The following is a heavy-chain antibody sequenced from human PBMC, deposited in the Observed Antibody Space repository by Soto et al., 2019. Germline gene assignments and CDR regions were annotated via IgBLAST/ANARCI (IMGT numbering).Heavy chain of an antibody. Sequence: SETLSLTCTVSGGSISSSSYYWGWIRQPPGKGLEWIGSIYYSGSTYYNPSLKSRVTISVDTSKNQFSLKLSSVTAADTAVYYCARNGDCSGGSCYSGPNWFDPWGQGTLVTVSS. D-gene: IGHD2-15*01. CDR2: IYYSGST. CDR3: ARNGDCSGGSCYSGPNWFDP. J-gene: IGHJ5*02. CDR1: GGSISSSSYY. V-gene: IGHV4-39*01.